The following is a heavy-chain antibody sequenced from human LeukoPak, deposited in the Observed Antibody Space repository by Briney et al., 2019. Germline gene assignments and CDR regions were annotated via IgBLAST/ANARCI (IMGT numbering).Heavy chain of an antibody. D-gene: IGHD3-10*01. J-gene: IGHJ6*02. V-gene: IGHV1-69*04. CDR2: IIPILGIA. CDR1: GGTFSSYA. Sequence: WASVKVSCKASGGTFSSYAISWVRQAPGQGLEWMGRIIPILGIANYAQKFQGRVTITADKSTRTAYMELKSLTSDDTAVYYCARDLRGFVGSVRGGYYYYPVDVWGQGTTVIV. CDR3: ARDLRGFVGSVRGGYYYYPVDV.